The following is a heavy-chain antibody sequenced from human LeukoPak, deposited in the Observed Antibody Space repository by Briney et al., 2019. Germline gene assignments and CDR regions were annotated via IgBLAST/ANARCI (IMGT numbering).Heavy chain of an antibody. CDR1: GFTFSSYA. CDR3: ARDGTMATSRAYYFDY. Sequence: GGSLRLSCAASGFTFSSYAMHRVRQAPGKGLEWVAVISYDGSNKYYADSVKGRFTISRDNSKNTLYLQMNSLRAEDTAVYYCARDGTMATSRAYYFDYWGQGTLVTVSS. V-gene: IGHV3-30-3*01. J-gene: IGHJ4*02. CDR2: ISYDGSNK. D-gene: IGHD5-24*01.